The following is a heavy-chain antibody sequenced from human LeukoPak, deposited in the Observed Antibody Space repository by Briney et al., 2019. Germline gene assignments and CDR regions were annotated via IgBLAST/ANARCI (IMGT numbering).Heavy chain of an antibody. CDR1: GFIFIDHY. J-gene: IGHJ4*02. Sequence: GGSLRPSCTASGFIFIDHYMNWVRQAPGQGLEWVSYISGSGLNMYYADSVKGRFTISRDNTKNSLFLEMKSLRADDTAVYYCARSKEYTYGPPFLDYWGQGVLVTVSS. CDR2: ISGSGLNM. CDR3: ARSKEYTYGPPFLDY. D-gene: IGHD5-18*01. V-gene: IGHV3-11*01.